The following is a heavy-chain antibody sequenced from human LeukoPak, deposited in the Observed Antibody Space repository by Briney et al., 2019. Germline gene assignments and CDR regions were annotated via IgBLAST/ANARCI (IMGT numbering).Heavy chain of an antibody. CDR3: AKDHGGHLFDY. V-gene: IGHV3-30*02. D-gene: IGHD4-23*01. Sequence: PGGSLRLSCAASAFTFSRYGMHWVRQAPGKGLEWVAFIRYDGSNKYYADSVKGRFTISRDNSKNTLYLQVNSLRAEDTAVYYCAKDHGGHLFDYWGQGTLVTVSS. J-gene: IGHJ4*02. CDR2: IRYDGSNK. CDR1: AFTFSRYG.